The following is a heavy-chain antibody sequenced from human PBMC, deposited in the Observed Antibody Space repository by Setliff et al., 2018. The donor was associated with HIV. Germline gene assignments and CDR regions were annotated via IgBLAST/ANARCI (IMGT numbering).Heavy chain of an antibody. CDR1: GFTFSNYW. CDR2: IKSKIDGGTT. D-gene: IGHD1-26*01. V-gene: IGHV3-15*01. CDR3: MDFAIAGAWDY. J-gene: IGHJ4*02. Sequence: PGGSLRLSCAASGFTFSNYWMHWVRQAPGKGLEWLGRIKSKIDGGTTEYATPVKGRFTISRDDSENMLYLQMNDLKTEDTAVYYCMDFAIAGAWDYWGQGTLVTVSS.